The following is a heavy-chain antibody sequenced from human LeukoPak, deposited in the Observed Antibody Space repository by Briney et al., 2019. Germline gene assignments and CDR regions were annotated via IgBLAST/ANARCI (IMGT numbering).Heavy chain of an antibody. Sequence: GGSLRLSCVGSGFTFSNYWMNWVRQAPGKGLEWVANIKGSDKGHVDSVKGRFSVSRDDARNSPYLQMDSLRAEDTAVYYCARDVDWHYDLWGQGTVVRVSS. CDR2: IKGSDK. D-gene: IGHD1-7*01. CDR1: GFTFSNYW. CDR3: ARDVDWHYDL. V-gene: IGHV3-7*01. J-gene: IGHJ4*02.